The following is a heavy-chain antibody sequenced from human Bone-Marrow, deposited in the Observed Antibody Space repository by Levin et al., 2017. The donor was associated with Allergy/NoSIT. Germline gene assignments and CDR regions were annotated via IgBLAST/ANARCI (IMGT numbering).Heavy chain of an antibody. Sequence: SQTLSLLCGLYGGSFTGYYWSWIRQTPGKGLEWIGQINHSADTKYNPSLTSRVTISVDMSKNQFSLQLTSVTAADTAVYYCARVQGGLRWLGYGLDVWGPGTTVTVSS. V-gene: IGHV4-34*01. CDR2: INHSADT. D-gene: IGHD4-23*01. CDR3: ARVQGGLRWLGYGLDV. CDR1: GGSFTGYY. J-gene: IGHJ6*02.